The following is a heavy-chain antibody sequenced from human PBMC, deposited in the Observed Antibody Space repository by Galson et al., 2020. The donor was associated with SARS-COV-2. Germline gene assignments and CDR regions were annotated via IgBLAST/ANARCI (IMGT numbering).Heavy chain of an antibody. CDR3: VRQDRLGLLDY. CDR1: GYNFLQYW. Sequence: KIGESLKISCKGSGYNFLQYWIGWVRQMPGKGLEWMGVIYPSDSDTKYNPSLRGQVTFSVDWSARTAYLQWDSLKASDTAIYYCVRQDRLGLLDYWGQGTLVTVSS. CDR2: IYPSDSDT. V-gene: IGHV5-51*01. D-gene: IGHD3-16*01. J-gene: IGHJ4*02.